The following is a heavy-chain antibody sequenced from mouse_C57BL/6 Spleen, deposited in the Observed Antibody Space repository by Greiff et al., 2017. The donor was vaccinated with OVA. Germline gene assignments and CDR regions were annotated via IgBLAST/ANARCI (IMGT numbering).Heavy chain of an antibody. D-gene: IGHD1-1*01. CDR3: ASSDTKGFAY. Sequence: QVQLQQPGAELVMPGASVKLSCKASGYTFTSYWMHWVKQRPGQGLEWIGEIDPSDSYTNYNQKFKGKSTLTVDKSSSTAYMQLSSLTSEDSAVYYCASSDTKGFAYWGQGTLVTVSA. J-gene: IGHJ3*01. CDR1: GYTFTSYW. CDR2: IDPSDSYT. V-gene: IGHV1-69*01.